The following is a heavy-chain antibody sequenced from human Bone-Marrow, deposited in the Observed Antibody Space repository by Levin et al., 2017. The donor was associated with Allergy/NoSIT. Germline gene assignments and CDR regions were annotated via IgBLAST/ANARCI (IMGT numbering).Heavy chain of an antibody. CDR1: GYTFTSYG. D-gene: IGHD2-15*01. CDR2: ISAYNGNT. Sequence: ASVKVSCKASGYTFTSYGISWVRQAPGQWLEWMGWISAYNGNTNYAQKLQGRVTMTTDTSTSTAYMELRSLRSDDTAVYYCARGAVIFCSGGSCYSDYWGQGTLVTVSS. J-gene: IGHJ4*02. V-gene: IGHV1-18*01. CDR3: ARGAVIFCSGGSCYSDY.